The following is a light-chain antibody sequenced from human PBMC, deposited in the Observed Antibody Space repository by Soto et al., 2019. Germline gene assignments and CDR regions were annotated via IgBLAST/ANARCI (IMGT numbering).Light chain of an antibody. J-gene: IGKJ1*01. Sequence: DIQMTQSPSTPSASVGDRVTITCRARQSISSWLAWYQQKPGKAPKLLIYKASSLESGVPSRFSGSGSGTEFTLTISILQPDDFATYYCEQYNSYSPCTFGQGTKVDIK. CDR2: KAS. CDR3: EQYNSYSPCT. V-gene: IGKV1-5*03. CDR1: QSISSW.